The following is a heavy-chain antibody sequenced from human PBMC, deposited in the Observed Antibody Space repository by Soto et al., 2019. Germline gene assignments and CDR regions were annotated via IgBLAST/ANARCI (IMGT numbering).Heavy chain of an antibody. CDR1: GGTFSSYA. J-gene: IGHJ5*02. CDR3: ARDSFPSCGYYPYWFAP. Sequence: ASVKVSCKASGGTFSSYAISWVRQAPGQGLEWMGEIIPIFGTANYAQKFQGRVTITADESTSTAYMELSSLRSEDTAVYYCARDSFPSCGYYPYWFAPSAQRSLVTVSS. V-gene: IGHV1-69*13. D-gene: IGHD3-22*01. CDR2: IIPIFGTA.